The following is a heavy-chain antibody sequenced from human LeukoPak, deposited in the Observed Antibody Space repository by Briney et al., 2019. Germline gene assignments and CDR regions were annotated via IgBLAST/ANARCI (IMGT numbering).Heavy chain of an antibody. CDR3: ARTYQSTVPGIAGGGTFDY. CDR2: INHSGTT. V-gene: IGHV4-34*01. CDR1: GGSFSGYY. J-gene: IGHJ4*02. D-gene: IGHD6-13*01. Sequence: KPSETLSLTCAVYGGSFSGYYWSWIRQPPGKGLEWIGEINHSGTTNYDPSLKSRVTILIDTSKIQFSLKLSSVTAADTAVYYCARTYQSTVPGIAGGGTFDYWGQGILVTVSS.